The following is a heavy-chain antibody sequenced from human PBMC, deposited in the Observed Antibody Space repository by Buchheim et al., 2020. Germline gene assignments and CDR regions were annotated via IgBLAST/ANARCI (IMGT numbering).Heavy chain of an antibody. V-gene: IGHV3-21*01. J-gene: IGHJ4*02. CDR1: GFTFSSYS. CDR2: ISSSSSYI. D-gene: IGHD1-26*01. CDR3: ARSLWELLRGGLGDY. Sequence: EVQLVESGGGLVKPGGSLRLSCAASGFTFSSYSMNWVRQAPGKGLEWVSSISSSSSYIYYADSVKGRFTISRDNAKNSLYLQMNSLRAEDTAVYYCARSLWELLRGGLGDYWGQGTL.